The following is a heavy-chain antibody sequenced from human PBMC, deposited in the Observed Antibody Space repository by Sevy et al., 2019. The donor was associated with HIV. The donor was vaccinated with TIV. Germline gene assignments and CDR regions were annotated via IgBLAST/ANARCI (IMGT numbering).Heavy chain of an antibody. D-gene: IGHD6-19*01. CDR2: IRSKAYGGTT. CDR3: TRAFSRSGWRDAFDI. J-gene: IGHJ3*02. CDR1: GFTFGDYA. V-gene: IGHV3-49*03. Sequence: GGSLRLSCTASGFTFGDYAMSWFRQAPGKGLEWVGFIRSKAYGGTTEYAASVKGRITILRDHSKSIAYLQMNNLKTEDTAVYYCTRAFSRSGWRDAFDIWGQGTMVTVSS.